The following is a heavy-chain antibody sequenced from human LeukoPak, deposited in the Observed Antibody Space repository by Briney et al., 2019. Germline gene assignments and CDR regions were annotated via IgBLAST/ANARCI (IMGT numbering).Heavy chain of an antibody. CDR3: ARDQRLWWSRGVYYFDY. CDR1: GGTFSRYA. D-gene: IGHD2-21*01. J-gene: IGHJ4*02. CDR2: INPNSGGT. Sequence: ASVKVSCKTPGGTFSRYAISWVRQAPGQGLEWMGWINPNSGGTNYAQKFQGRVTMTRDTSISTAYMELRRLRDDDTAVYYCARDQRLWWSRGVYYFDYWGQGTLVTVSS. V-gene: IGHV1-2*02.